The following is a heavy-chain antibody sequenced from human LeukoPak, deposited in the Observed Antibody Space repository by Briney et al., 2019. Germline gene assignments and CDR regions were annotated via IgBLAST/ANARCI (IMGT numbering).Heavy chain of an antibody. J-gene: IGHJ4*02. V-gene: IGHV4-30-2*01. D-gene: IGHD3-3*01. CDR3: ASSITIFGVVYGYLTV. CDR2: IYHSGST. Sequence: SETLSLTCTVSGGSISSGGYYWSWIRQPPGKGLEWIGYIYHSGSTYYNPSLKSRVTISVDRSKNQFSLKLSSVTAADTAVYYCASSITIFGVVYGYLTVWGQGTLVTVSS. CDR1: GGSISSGGYY.